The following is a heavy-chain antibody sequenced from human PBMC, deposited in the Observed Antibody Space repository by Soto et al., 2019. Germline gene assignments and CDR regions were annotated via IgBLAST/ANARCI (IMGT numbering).Heavy chain of an antibody. J-gene: IGHJ4*02. CDR1: GYTFTSYA. V-gene: IGHV7-4-1*02. Sequence: EASVKVSCKASGYTFTSYAMNWVRQAPGQGLEWMGWINTNTGNPTYAQGFTGRFVFSLDTSVSTAYLQMNSLRVEDTAVYYCARPTNYYDRNEPPGYWGQGTLVTVSS. CDR2: INTNTGNP. CDR3: ARPTNYYDRNEPPGY. D-gene: IGHD3-10*02.